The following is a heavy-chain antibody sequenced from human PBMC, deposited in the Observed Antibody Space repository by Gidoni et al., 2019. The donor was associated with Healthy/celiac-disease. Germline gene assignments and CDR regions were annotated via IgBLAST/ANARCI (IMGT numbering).Heavy chain of an antibody. CDR3: AKARIVVVPAAISGLGGWFDP. V-gene: IGHV3-23*01. CDR1: GFTFSSYA. Sequence: EVQLLESGGGLVQPGGSLRLSCAASGFTFSSYAMSWVRRAPGKGLGGVPSIRGSGGSNYYADSVKGRFTISRDNSKNTLYLQMNSLRAEDTAVYYCAKARIVVVPAAISGLGGWFDPWGQGTLVTVSS. J-gene: IGHJ5*02. D-gene: IGHD2-2*01. CDR2: IRGSGGSN.